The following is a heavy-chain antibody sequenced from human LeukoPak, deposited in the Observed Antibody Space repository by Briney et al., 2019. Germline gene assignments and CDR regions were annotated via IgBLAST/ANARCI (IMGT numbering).Heavy chain of an antibody. V-gene: IGHV3-21*01. CDR1: GFTFSSYS. D-gene: IGHD3-10*01. Sequence: GGPLRLSCAASGFTFSSYSMNWVRQAPGKGLEWVSSISSSSSYIYYADSVKGRFTISRDNAKNSLYLQMNSLRAEDTAVYYCARDLPEPLRYYGSGIFDYWGLGTLVTVSS. CDR2: ISSSSSYI. J-gene: IGHJ4*02. CDR3: ARDLPEPLRYYGSGIFDY.